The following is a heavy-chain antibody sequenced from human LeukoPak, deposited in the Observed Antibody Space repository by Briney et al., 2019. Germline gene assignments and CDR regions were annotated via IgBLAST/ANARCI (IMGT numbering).Heavy chain of an antibody. Sequence: GGSLTLSCAASGFTFITFGFNWVRQAPGKGLEWVSFISSSSSSMNYADSVKGRFTISRDNAKNSLCLQMNSLRAEDTAVYYCARRGDSSGYYSYYFDYWGQGTLVTVSS. CDR3: ARRGDSSGYYSYYFDY. D-gene: IGHD3-22*01. V-gene: IGHV3-21*01. CDR1: GFTFITFG. J-gene: IGHJ4*02. CDR2: ISSSSSSM.